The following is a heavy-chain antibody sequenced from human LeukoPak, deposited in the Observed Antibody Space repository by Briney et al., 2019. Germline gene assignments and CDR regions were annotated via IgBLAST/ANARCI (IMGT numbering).Heavy chain of an antibody. CDR3: ASLQLSGHNFDY. CDR1: GYSIISGYY. Sequence: PSETLSLTCAVSGYSIISGYYWGWIRQPPGKGLEWIGSIYHSGSTYYNPSLKSRVTISVDTSKNQFPLKLSSVTAADTAVYYCASLQLSGHNFDYWGQGTLVTVSS. D-gene: IGHD2-2*01. V-gene: IGHV4-38-2*01. J-gene: IGHJ4*02. CDR2: IYHSGST.